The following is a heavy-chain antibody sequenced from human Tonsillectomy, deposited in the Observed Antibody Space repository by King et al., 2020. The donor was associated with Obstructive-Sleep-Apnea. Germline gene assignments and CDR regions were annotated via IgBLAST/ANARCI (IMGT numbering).Heavy chain of an antibody. J-gene: IGHJ4*02. D-gene: IGHD5-12*01. Sequence: VQLVESGTEVKKPGASVKVSCKASGYTFTGYYIHWVRQAPGQGLEWMGRINPNSGGTNYAQKFQGWVTMTRDTSISTAYMELSRLGSDDTAVYYCARDKISGYGLFDYWGQGTLVTVSS. CDR1: GYTFTGYY. V-gene: IGHV1-2*04. CDR3: ARDKISGYGLFDY. CDR2: INPNSGGT.